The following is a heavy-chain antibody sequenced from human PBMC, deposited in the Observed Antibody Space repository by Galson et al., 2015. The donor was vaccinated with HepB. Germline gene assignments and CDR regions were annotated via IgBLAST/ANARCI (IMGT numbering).Heavy chain of an antibody. CDR2: FDPEDGET. D-gene: IGHD6-13*01. Sequence: SVKVSCKVSGYTLTELSMHWVRQAPGKGLEWMGGFDPEDGETIYAQKFQGRVTMTEDTSTDTAYMELSSLRSEDTAVYYCATDVIVIAAAGTGHFDYWGQGTLVTVSS. CDR1: GYTLTELS. V-gene: IGHV1-24*01. CDR3: ATDVIVIAAAGTGHFDY. J-gene: IGHJ4*02.